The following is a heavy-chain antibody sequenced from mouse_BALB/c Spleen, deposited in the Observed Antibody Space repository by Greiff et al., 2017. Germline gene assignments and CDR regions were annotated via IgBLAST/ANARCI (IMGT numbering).Heavy chain of an antibody. Sequence: EVQLQESGGGLVKPGGSLKLSCAASGFTFSDYYMYWVRQTPEKRLEWVATISDGGSYTYYPDNVKGRFTISIDNAKNNLYMQMSSLKSEDTAMYYCARGANWGMDYWGQGTSVTVSS. CDR1: GFTFSDYY. V-gene: IGHV5-4*02. CDR2: ISDGGSYT. D-gene: IGHD4-1*01. CDR3: ARGANWGMDY. J-gene: IGHJ4*01.